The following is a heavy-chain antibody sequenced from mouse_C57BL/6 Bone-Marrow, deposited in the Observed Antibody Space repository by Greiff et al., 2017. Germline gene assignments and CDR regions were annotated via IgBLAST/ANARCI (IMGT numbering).Heavy chain of an antibody. D-gene: IGHD2-2*01. Sequence: EVKLQESGGDLVKPGGSLKLSCAASGFTFSSYGMSWVRQTPDKRLEWVATISSGGSYTYYPDSVKGRFTISRDNAKNTLYLQMSSLKSEDTAMYYCARQGVTHFWYAMDYWGQGTSVTVSS. V-gene: IGHV5-6*01. J-gene: IGHJ4*01. CDR1: GFTFSSYG. CDR3: ARQGVTHFWYAMDY. CDR2: ISSGGSYT.